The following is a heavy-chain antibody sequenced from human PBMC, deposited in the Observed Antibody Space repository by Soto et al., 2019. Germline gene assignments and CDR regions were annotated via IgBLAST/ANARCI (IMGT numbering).Heavy chain of an antibody. D-gene: IGHD1-26*01. J-gene: IGHJ5*02. V-gene: IGHV4-34*01. Sequence: SETLSLTCAVYGGSFSGYYWSWIRQPPGKGLEWIGEINHSGSTNYNPSLKSRVTISVDTSKNQFSLKLSSVTAADTAVYYCARWDSNWFDPWGQGVLVTVSS. CDR3: ARWDSNWFDP. CDR2: INHSGST. CDR1: GGSFSGYY.